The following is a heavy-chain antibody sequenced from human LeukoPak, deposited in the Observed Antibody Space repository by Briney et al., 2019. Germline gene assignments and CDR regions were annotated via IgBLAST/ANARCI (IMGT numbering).Heavy chain of an antibody. CDR1: GFTFSSYW. V-gene: IGHV3-74*01. CDR2: INTDGSST. J-gene: IGHJ4*02. CDR3: ARVCTPSQWGPTSV. D-gene: IGHD2-8*01. Sequence: PGGSLRLSCAASGFTFSSYWMHWVRQAPGKGLVWVSRINTDGSSTSYADSAKGRFTISRDNAKNTLYLQMNSLRAEDTAVYYCARVCTPSQWGPTSVWGQGTLVTVSS.